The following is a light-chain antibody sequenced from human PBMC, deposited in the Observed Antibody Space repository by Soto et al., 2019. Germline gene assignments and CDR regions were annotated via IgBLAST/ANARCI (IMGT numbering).Light chain of an antibody. Sequence: EIVLTQSPATLSLSPGERANLSCRASQFIDRYLAWYRQIPGQAPRLLIYDASNRATGIPDRFSGGGSGTDFTLTISSLEPEDFAVYYCQQRSNWLITFGQGTRLEIK. V-gene: IGKV3-11*01. CDR1: QFIDRY. J-gene: IGKJ5*01. CDR3: QQRSNWLIT. CDR2: DAS.